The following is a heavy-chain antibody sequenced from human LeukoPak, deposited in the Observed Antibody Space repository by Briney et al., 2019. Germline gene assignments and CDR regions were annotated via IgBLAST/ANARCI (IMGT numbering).Heavy chain of an antibody. Sequence: SETLSLTCTVSGYSISSDYYWGWIRQPPGKGLEWIGYIYYSGSTNYNPSLKSRVTISVDTSKNQFSLKLSSVTAADTAVYYCARALTTVTTEVLYYFDYWGQGILVTVSS. D-gene: IGHD4-17*01. V-gene: IGHV4-61*01. CDR1: GYSISSDYY. CDR3: ARALTTVTTEVLYYFDY. CDR2: IYYSGST. J-gene: IGHJ4*02.